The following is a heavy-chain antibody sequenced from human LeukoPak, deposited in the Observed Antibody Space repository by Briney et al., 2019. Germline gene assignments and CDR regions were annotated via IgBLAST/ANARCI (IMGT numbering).Heavy chain of an antibody. CDR1: GYTFTSYG. CDR3: ARVPGLRYFDWLLTEYFQH. V-gene: IGHV1-18*01. CDR2: ISAYNGNT. Sequence: ASVKVSCKASGYTFTSYGISWVRQAPGQGLEWMGWISAYNGNTNYAQKLQGRVTMTTDTSTSTAYMELRSLRSDDTAVYYCARVPGLRYFDWLLTEYFQHWGQGTLVTVSS. D-gene: IGHD3-9*01. J-gene: IGHJ1*01.